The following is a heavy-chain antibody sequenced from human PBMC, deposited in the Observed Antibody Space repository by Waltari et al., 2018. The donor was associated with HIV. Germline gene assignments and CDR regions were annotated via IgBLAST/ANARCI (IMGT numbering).Heavy chain of an antibody. CDR1: GYTFNTYA. V-gene: IGHV7-4-1*02. J-gene: IGHJ4*02. Sequence: QVQLVQSASQLTKPGASLKISCTPSGYTFNTYAMHWVRQAPGQGLEWMGWMNTNTGDPTYAQGFTGRFVFSLDTSMGTTYLQINTLKPEDSAVYYCARSPAFWGQGTLVIVSS. CDR2: MNTNTGDP. CDR3: ARSPAF.